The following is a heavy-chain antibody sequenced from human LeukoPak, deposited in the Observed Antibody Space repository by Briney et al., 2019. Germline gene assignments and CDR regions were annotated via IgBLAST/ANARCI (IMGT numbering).Heavy chain of an antibody. CDR2: ISHDGSNK. J-gene: IGHJ4*02. CDR1: GFTFSSYG. D-gene: IGHD1-26*01. V-gene: IGHV3-30*18. Sequence: GGSLRLSCAASGFTFSSYGMHWVRQAPGKGLEWVAVISHDGSNKYYADSVKGRFTISRDNSKNTLYLQMNSLRAEDTAVYYCAKDRWELLSSLDYWGQGTLVTVSS. CDR3: AKDRWELLSSLDY.